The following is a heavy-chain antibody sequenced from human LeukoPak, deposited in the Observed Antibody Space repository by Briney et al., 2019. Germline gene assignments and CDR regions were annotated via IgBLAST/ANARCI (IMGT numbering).Heavy chain of an antibody. CDR2: IIPMLGTP. V-gene: IGHV1-69*13. CDR3: ARDSGSIASIDY. Sequence: GASVKVSCKASGGTFRKYPITWVRQAPGQGFEWMGAIIPMLGTPNYAQKFQGRVTITADESTSTAYMDLSSLTSEDTAVYYCARDSGSIASIDYWGQGTLVTVSS. D-gene: IGHD6-6*01. J-gene: IGHJ4*02. CDR1: GGTFRKYP.